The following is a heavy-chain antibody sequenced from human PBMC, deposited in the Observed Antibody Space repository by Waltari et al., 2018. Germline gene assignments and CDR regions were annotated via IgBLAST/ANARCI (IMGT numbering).Heavy chain of an antibody. D-gene: IGHD5-18*01. Sequence: QLQLQESGPGLVKPSETLSLTCTVSGGSLSSSSYYWGWIRQPPGKGLEWSGSIYYSGSTYYNPSLKSRVTISVDTSKNQFSLKLSSVTAADTAVYYCARETWIQLWLYAFDIWGQGTMVTVSS. V-gene: IGHV4-39*02. CDR3: ARETWIQLWLYAFDI. J-gene: IGHJ3*02. CDR1: GGSLSSSSYY. CDR2: IYYSGST.